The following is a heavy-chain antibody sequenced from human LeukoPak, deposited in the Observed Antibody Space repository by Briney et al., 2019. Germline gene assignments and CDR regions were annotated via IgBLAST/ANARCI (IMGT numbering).Heavy chain of an antibody. J-gene: IGHJ4*02. V-gene: IGHV1-46*01. CDR3: ARESVLRVFDY. CDR2: INPSGGST. Sequence: GASVKVSCKASGGTFSSYAISWVRQAPGQGLEWMGIINPSGGSTSYAQKFQGRVTMTRDTSTSTVYMELSSLRSEDTAVYYCARESVLRVFDYWGQGTLVTVSS. CDR1: GGTFSSYA. D-gene: IGHD3-3*01.